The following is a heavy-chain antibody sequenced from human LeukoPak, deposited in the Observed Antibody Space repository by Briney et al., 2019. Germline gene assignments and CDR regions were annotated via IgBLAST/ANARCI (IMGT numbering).Heavy chain of an antibody. CDR1: GGSFSGYY. CDR2: INHSGST. D-gene: IGHD3-10*01. Sequence: SETLSLTCAVYGGSFSGYYWSWIRQPPGKGLEWIGEINHSGSTNYNPSLKSRVTISVDTSKNQFSLKLSSVTAADTAVYYCARMYITMVRGVIGYYYGMDAWGKGTTVTVSS. CDR3: ARMYITMVRGVIGYYYGMDA. J-gene: IGHJ6*04. V-gene: IGHV4-34*01.